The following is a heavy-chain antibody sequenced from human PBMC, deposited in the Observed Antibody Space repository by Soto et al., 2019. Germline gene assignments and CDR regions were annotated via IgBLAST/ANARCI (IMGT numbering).Heavy chain of an antibody. CDR1: GFTFSSYS. J-gene: IGHJ6*02. CDR3: ARDVRLGYCSSTSCNYYYYYGMDV. CDR2: ISSSSSYI. D-gene: IGHD2-2*01. V-gene: IGHV3-21*01. Sequence: GGSLRLSCAASGFTFSSYSMNWVRQAPGKGLEWVSSISSSSSYIYYADSVKGRFTISRDNAKNSLYLQMNSLRAEDTAVYYCARDVRLGYCSSTSCNYYYYYGMDVCGQGPTVTVSS.